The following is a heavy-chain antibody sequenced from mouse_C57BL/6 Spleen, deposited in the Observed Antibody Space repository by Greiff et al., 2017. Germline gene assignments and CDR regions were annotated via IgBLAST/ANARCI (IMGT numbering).Heavy chain of an antibody. CDR1: GYTFTDYN. Sequence: VQLQQSGPELVKPGASVKIPCKASGYTFTDYNMDWVKQSHGKSLEWIGDINPNNGGTIYNQKFKGKATLTVDKSSSTAYMELRSLTSEDTAVYYCARGDYGSTLGYFDYWGQGTTLTVSS. V-gene: IGHV1-18*01. D-gene: IGHD1-1*01. CDR3: ARGDYGSTLGYFDY. J-gene: IGHJ2*01. CDR2: INPNNGGT.